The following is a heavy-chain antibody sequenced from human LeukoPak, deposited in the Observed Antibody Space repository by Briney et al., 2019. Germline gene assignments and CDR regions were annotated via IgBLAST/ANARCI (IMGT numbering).Heavy chain of an antibody. V-gene: IGHV4-4*07. J-gene: IGHJ6*03. CDR2: IHSFWNT. CDR3: ASDSPVGYTYGHYYLYLDV. D-gene: IGHD5-18*01. CDR1: WRSIRRYF. Sequence: SETLSLTCTFSWRSIRRYFRTGIRQSARKGLDWIGRIHSFWNTTYNPYLTRRITMSVDTSKNRFSLRLSFVTAADPAVYYCASDSPVGYTYGHYYLYLDVWGKGATVTVCS.